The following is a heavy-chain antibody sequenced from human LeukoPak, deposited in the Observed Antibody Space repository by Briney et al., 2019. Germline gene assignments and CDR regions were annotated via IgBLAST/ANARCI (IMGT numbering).Heavy chain of an antibody. CDR2: IYYTGST. CDR1: GASLSTSPYY. Sequence: SETLSLTCSVSGASLSTSPYYWGWIRQPPGKGLEWIGNIYYTGSTYYNVSLNSRVTISIDTSKNLFSLRLNSMTAADTAVYYCARGGRITMIVVVRKGKGKFVFDYWGQGTLVTVSS. CDR3: ARGGRITMIVVVRKGKGKFVFDY. D-gene: IGHD3-22*01. J-gene: IGHJ4*02. V-gene: IGHV4-39*01.